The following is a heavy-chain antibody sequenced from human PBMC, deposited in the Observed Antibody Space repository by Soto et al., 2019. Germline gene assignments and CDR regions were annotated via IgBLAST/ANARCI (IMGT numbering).Heavy chain of an antibody. J-gene: IGHJ4*02. CDR2: IIPIFGTA. D-gene: IGHD3-3*01. V-gene: IGHV1-69*13. CDR1: GGTFSSYA. CDR3: ARGTTGWSGYYPFDY. Sequence: SMKVSCKASGGTFSSYAISWVRQAPGQGLEWMGGIIPIFGTANYAQKFQGRVTITADESTSTAYMELSSLRSEDTAVYYCARGTTGWSGYYPFDYWGQGTLVTVSS.